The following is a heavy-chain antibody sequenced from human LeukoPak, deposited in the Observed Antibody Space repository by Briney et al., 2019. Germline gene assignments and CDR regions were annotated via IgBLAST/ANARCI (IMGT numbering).Heavy chain of an antibody. V-gene: IGHV3-23*01. J-gene: IGHJ4*02. CDR2: ISTSGGGT. Sequence: PGGSLRLSCAASGFTFSSYAMSWVRQAPGKGLEWVSSISTSGGGTYYADSVKGRFTISRDNSKNTLYLQMNSLRAEDTAIYYCARTFRSGDGYKVGYFDYWGQGTLVTVSS. CDR3: ARTFRSGDGYKVGYFDY. CDR1: GFTFSSYA. D-gene: IGHD5-24*01.